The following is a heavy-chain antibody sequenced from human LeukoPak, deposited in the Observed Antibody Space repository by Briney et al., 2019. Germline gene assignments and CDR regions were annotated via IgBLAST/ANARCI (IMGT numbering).Heavy chain of an antibody. Sequence: SQTLSLTCAISGDSVSSNSVAWNWIRQSPSRGLEWLGSTYYRSKWYNDYAVSGKGRITINPDTSKNQFSLQLTSVTPEDTAVYYCARDHCSGGSCPWRFDYWGQGTLVTVSS. CDR2: TYYRSKWYN. D-gene: IGHD2-15*01. CDR3: ARDHCSGGSCPWRFDY. CDR1: GDSVSSNSVA. V-gene: IGHV6-1*01. J-gene: IGHJ4*02.